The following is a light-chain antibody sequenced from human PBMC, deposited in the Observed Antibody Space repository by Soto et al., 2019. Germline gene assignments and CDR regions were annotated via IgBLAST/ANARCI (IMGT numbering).Light chain of an antibody. Sequence: DIQMTQSPSSLSASVGDRVTITCQASQDISNYLNWYQQKPGKAPKLLIYDASNLETGVPSRFSGSGSVTDFTFTISSLQPEDIATYYCQQYDNLPITFGQGTRLEMK. CDR2: DAS. CDR3: QQYDNLPIT. CDR1: QDISNY. V-gene: IGKV1-33*01. J-gene: IGKJ5*01.